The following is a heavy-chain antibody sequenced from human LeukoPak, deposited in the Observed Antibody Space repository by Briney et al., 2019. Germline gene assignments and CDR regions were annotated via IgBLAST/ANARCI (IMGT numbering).Heavy chain of an antibody. CDR3: ARDGPRAGRGVIFDD. D-gene: IGHD3-10*01. J-gene: IGHJ4*02. CDR2: IHSGGSA. Sequence: GGSLRLSFAASGFTASSKSMSWVRQAPGRGVRWVSVIHSGGSAYYADSVKGRFTISRDNSKNTVYLQMNSLRAEDTAVYYCARDGPRAGRGVIFDDWGQGTLVTVSS. CDR1: GFTASSKS. V-gene: IGHV3-66*01.